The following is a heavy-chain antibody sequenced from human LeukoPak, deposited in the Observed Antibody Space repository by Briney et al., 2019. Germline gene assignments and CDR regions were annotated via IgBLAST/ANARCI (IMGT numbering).Heavy chain of an antibody. Sequence: SETLSLTCAVSGYSISSGYYCGWIRQPPGKGLEWIGSINHSGSTYYNPSLKSRVTISVDPSKNQFPLKLSSVTAAATAVYYCAREDSSSSYYMDVWGKGATVTVSS. D-gene: IGHD6-6*01. J-gene: IGHJ6*03. V-gene: IGHV4-38-2*02. CDR1: GYSISSGYY. CDR2: INHSGST. CDR3: AREDSSSSYYMDV.